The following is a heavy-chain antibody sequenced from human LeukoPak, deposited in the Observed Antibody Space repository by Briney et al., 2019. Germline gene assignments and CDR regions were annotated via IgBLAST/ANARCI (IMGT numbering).Heavy chain of an antibody. V-gene: IGHV1-18*01. CDR1: GYTFTSYG. Sequence: GASVKVSCKASGYTFTSYGISWVRQAPGQGLEWMGWISAYNGNTNYAQKLQGRVTMTTDTSTSTAYMELRSLRSDDTAVYYCARDSLPYYDFWSGHRGFDYWGQGTLVTVSS. D-gene: IGHD3-3*01. CDR3: ARDSLPYYDFWSGHRGFDY. CDR2: ISAYNGNT. J-gene: IGHJ4*02.